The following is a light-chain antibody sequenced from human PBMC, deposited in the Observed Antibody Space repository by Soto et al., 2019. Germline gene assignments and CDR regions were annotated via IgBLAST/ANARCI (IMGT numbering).Light chain of an antibody. J-gene: IGKJ4*01. Sequence: DIQMTQSPSTLSASVGDRVTITCRASQSISGWLAWYQQKPGKAPKLLIYKTSYLESGVPSRFSGRGTGTEFTLTISSLQPDDFETYYCQQYHGYSRTFGRGTKVDIX. CDR1: QSISGW. CDR3: QQYHGYSRT. V-gene: IGKV1-5*03. CDR2: KTS.